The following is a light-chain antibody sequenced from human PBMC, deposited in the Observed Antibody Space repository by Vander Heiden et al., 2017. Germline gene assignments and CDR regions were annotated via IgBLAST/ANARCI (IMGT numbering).Light chain of an antibody. CDR3: QQSYSTPPLT. CDR1: QSISSY. Sequence: DTQMTPSPSSLSASVGDRVTITCRASQSISSYLNWYQQKPGKAAKLLIYDASSLQSGVPSRFSGSGSGTDFTLTISSLQPEDFATYYCQQSYSTPPLTFGGGTKVEIK. CDR2: DAS. J-gene: IGKJ4*01. V-gene: IGKV1-39*01.